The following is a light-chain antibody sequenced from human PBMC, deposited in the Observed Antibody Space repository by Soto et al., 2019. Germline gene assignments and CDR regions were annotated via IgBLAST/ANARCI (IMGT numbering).Light chain of an antibody. CDR3: QRYNSHLFF. J-gene: IGKJ3*01. CDR2: RVS. Sequence: DDRLTQSPSTLSASVGDRVTISCRASQDIGDWLAWYQQKPGKAPKLLIHRVSRLQSGVPVSFSGSGSETEFTLTINGLQPDDFATYYCQRYNSHLFFFGPGTKVQSK. CDR1: QDIGDW. V-gene: IGKV1-5*03.